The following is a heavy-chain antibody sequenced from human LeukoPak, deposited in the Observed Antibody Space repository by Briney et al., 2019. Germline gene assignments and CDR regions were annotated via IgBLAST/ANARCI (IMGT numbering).Heavy chain of an antibody. CDR2: IYYRDST. J-gene: IGHJ4*02. CDR3: ASRKLGNDY. Sequence: SETLSLTCTVSGGSISRSSYYWGWIRQPPGKGLEWIESIYYRDSTYYNSSVKSRVTISADTAQNQLSRKLSSVTAADTAVYCCASRKLGNDYWGQGTLVTVSS. D-gene: IGHD7-27*01. CDR1: GGSISRSSYY. V-gene: IGHV4-39*07.